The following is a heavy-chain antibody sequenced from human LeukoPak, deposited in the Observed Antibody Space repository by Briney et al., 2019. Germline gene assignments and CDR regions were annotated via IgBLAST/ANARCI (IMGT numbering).Heavy chain of an antibody. D-gene: IGHD3-9*01. CDR1: GYSISSGYY. V-gene: IGHV4-38-2*02. CDR3: ARRSYDILTGYRYFDY. Sequence: PSETLSLTCTVSGYSISSGYYWGWIRQPPGKGLEWIGSIYHSGSTYYNPSLKSRVTISVDTSKNQFSLKLSSVTAADTAVYYCARRSYDILTGYRYFDYWGQGTLVTVSS. CDR2: IYHSGST. J-gene: IGHJ4*02.